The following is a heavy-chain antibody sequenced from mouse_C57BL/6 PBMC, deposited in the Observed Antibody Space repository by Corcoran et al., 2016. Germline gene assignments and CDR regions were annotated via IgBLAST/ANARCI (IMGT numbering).Heavy chain of an antibody. D-gene: IGHD2-1*01. J-gene: IGHJ3*01. CDR2: ISYDGSN. CDR3: ASFYYGNYPWFAY. CDR1: GYSITSGYY. Sequence: DVQLQESGPGLVKPSQSLSLTCSVTGYSITSGYYWNWIRQFPGNKLEWMGYISYDGSNNYNPSLKNRISITRDTSKNQFFLKLNSVTTEDTATYYCASFYYGNYPWFAYWGQETLVTVSA. V-gene: IGHV3-6*01.